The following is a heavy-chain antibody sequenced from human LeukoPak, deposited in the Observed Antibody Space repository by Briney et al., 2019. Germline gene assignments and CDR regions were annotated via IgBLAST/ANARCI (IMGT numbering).Heavy chain of an antibody. J-gene: IGHJ6*02. V-gene: IGHV3-23*01. D-gene: IGHD3-10*01. Sequence: PGGSLRLSCAASGFTFSSSAMSWVRQAPGKGLEWVSLISNNGANTYYADSVKGRFTISRDNSKNTLYLQMDSLRAEDRAVYYCAKDLYGSGSLDVWGQGTTVTVSS. CDR1: GFTFSSSA. CDR3: AKDLYGSGSLDV. CDR2: ISNNGANT.